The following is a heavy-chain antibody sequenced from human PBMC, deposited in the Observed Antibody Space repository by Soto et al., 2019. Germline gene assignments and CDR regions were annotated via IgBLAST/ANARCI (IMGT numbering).Heavy chain of an antibody. Sequence: SVKVSCKASGGTSISYAISWVRQAPGQGLEWMRGIIPIFGTANYAQKFQGRVTITADESTSTACMELSSLRSEDTAVYYCASTYSGSYYYYYYMDVGGKGTTVTVSS. V-gene: IGHV1-69*13. J-gene: IGHJ6*03. CDR3: ASTYSGSYYYYYYMDV. CDR2: IIPIFGTA. CDR1: GGTSISYA. D-gene: IGHD1-26*01.